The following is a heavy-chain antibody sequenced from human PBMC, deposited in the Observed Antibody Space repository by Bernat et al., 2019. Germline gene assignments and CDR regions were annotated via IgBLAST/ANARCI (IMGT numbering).Heavy chain of an antibody. V-gene: IGHV3-15*02. J-gene: IGHJ3*02. CDR2: IKSKSRGGTA. CDR1: GFIFSNFW. D-gene: IGHD3-10*01. CDR3: TTDRGKMTLPAFDI. Sequence: EVQLVESGGALVKPGGSLRLSCATSGFIFSNFWLSWVRQVPGKGLEWVGRIKSKSRGGTADYGAPVKGSITMSTDDANNTLYLQMNSLKTADTAVYYCTTDRGKMTLPAFDIWGQGTMVTVSS.